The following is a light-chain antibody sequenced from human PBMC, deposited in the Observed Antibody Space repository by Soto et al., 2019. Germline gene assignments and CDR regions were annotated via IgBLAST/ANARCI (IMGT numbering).Light chain of an antibody. CDR2: DDR. J-gene: IGLJ1*01. CDR3: QVWARSSAHHNYV. CDR1: NIGSKR. V-gene: IGLV3-21*02. Sequence: SYELTQLPSVSVAPGQTARITCGGNNIGSKRVHWYQQKPGQAPVLVVYDDRDRPSGIPERFSCSNSGNTATLPISRVEAGDEADYYCQVWARSSAHHNYVFGTGTKVTVL.